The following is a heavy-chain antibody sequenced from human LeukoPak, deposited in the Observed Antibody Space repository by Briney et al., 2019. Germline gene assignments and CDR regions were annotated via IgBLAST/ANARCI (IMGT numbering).Heavy chain of an antibody. D-gene: IGHD2-2*01. J-gene: IGHJ4*02. CDR2: ISGSGGST. V-gene: IGHV3-23*01. CDR1: GFTFSSYW. CDR3: AKRGIVVEPGAIEEY. Sequence: SGGSLRLSCAASGFTFSSYWMSWVRQAPGKGLEWVSAISGSGGSTYYADSVKGRFTISRDNSKNTLYLQMNSLRAGDTAVYYCAKRGIVVEPGAIEEYWGQGILVTVSS.